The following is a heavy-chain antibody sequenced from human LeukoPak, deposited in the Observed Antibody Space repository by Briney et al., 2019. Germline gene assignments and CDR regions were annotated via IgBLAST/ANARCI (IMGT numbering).Heavy chain of an antibody. D-gene: IGHD6-19*01. V-gene: IGHV4-34*01. CDR2: INHSGST. CDR3: AREASGWYRVDY. J-gene: IGHJ4*02. Sequence: GSLRLSCAASGFTFSSYSMNWIRQPPGKGLEWIGEINHSGSTNYNPSLRSRVTISVDTSKNQFSLKLSSVTAAATAVYYCAREASGWYRVDYWGQGTLVTVSS. CDR1: GFTFSSYS.